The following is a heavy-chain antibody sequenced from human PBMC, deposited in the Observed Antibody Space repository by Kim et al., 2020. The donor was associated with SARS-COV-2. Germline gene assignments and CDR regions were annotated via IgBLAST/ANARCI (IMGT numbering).Heavy chain of an antibody. Sequence: GGSLRLSCLASEFTFNNYAMHWVRQAPGKGLEWVAFISYDGCVTYYADSVKGRFTISRDKSKNTLYLQMNALRPEDTGVYFCARCAPGGRNSFDLWGQGTAVTVSA. J-gene: IGHJ3*01. V-gene: IGHV3-30*04. D-gene: IGHD2-15*01. CDR1: EFTFNNYA. CDR3: ARCAPGGRNSFDL. CDR2: ISYDGCVT.